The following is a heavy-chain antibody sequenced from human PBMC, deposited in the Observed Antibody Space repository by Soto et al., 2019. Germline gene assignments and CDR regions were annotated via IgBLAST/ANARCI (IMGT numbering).Heavy chain of an antibody. CDR3: ARGLSAATVVTCYFDY. V-gene: IGHV4-31*03. J-gene: IGHJ4*02. D-gene: IGHD4-17*01. CDR2: IYSSGNT. CDR1: GGSISSSDYY. Sequence: QVHLQESGPGLVKPSQTLSFTCTVSGGSISSSDYYWSWIRQPPGKGLEWIGYIYSSGNTYYNPSLKSRLTISVDTSKNQFSLKLNSVTAADTALYYCARGLSAATVVTCYFDYWGQGTLVTVSS.